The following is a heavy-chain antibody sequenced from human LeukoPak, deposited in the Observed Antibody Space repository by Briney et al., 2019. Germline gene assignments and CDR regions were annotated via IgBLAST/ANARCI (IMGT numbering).Heavy chain of an antibody. D-gene: IGHD3-16*01. V-gene: IGHV1-8*01. Sequence: ASVKVSCKASGYTFTSYDINWVRQATGQGLEWMGWMNPNSGNTGYAQKFQGRVTMTRNTSISTAYMELSRLRSDDTAVYYCARVRAFSNWFDPWGQGTLVTVSS. CDR3: ARVRAFSNWFDP. J-gene: IGHJ5*02. CDR1: GYTFTSYD. CDR2: MNPNSGNT.